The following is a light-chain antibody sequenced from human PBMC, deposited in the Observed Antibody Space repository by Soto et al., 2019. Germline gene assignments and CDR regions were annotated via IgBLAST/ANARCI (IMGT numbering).Light chain of an antibody. CDR1: SSDVGGYNY. J-gene: IGLJ2*01. CDR2: DVS. V-gene: IGLV2-11*01. CDR3: CSYAGSYTVV. Sequence: QSALTQPRSVSGSPGQSVTISCTGISSDVGGYNYVSWYQQHPGKAPKLMIYDVSKRPSGVPDRFSGSKSGNTASLTISGLQAEDEADYYCCSYAGSYTVVFGGGTKVTVL.